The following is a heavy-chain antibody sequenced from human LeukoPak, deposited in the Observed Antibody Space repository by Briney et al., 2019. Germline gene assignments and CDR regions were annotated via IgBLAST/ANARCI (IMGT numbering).Heavy chain of an antibody. D-gene: IGHD3-9*01. V-gene: IGHV3-23*01. CDR3: AKEADDWYPRPFDY. Sequence: PGGSLRLSCAASGFTFSSYAITWVRQAPGKGLEWVSAIGGSGDSTYYADSVKGRFTISRDNSKNTLYLQMNSLTAEDTAVYYCAKEADDWYPRPFDYWGQGTLVTVSS. J-gene: IGHJ4*02. CDR1: GFTFSSYA. CDR2: IGGSGDST.